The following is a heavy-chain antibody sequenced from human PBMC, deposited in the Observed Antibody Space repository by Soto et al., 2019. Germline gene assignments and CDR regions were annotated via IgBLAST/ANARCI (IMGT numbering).Heavy chain of an antibody. CDR1: GFSFSDHS. CDR3: VSFTSGVVH. CDR2: TRNKAEKYTT. V-gene: IGHV3-72*01. D-gene: IGHD3-3*01. Sequence: DVQLVESGGGLVQPGGSLRLSCAASGFSFSDHSMDWVRQAPGKGLEWVGRTRNKAEKYTTEYAASVKGRFTISRDDSTMSLFLQMNSLRTEGTAVYYCVSFTSGVVHWGQGTLVTVSS. J-gene: IGHJ4*02.